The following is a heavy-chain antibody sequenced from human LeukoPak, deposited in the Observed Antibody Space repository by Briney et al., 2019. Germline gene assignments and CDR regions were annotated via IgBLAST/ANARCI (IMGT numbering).Heavy chain of an antibody. Sequence: GGSLRLSCAASGFTFSSYSMSWVRQAPGKGLEWVANIKQDGSEKYYVDSVKGRFTISRDNAKNSLYLQMNSLRAEDTAVYYCARDGRRDGYIPLDAFDIWGQGTMVTVSS. V-gene: IGHV3-7*01. J-gene: IGHJ3*02. CDR2: IKQDGSEK. D-gene: IGHD5-24*01. CDR3: ARDGRRDGYIPLDAFDI. CDR1: GFTFSSYS.